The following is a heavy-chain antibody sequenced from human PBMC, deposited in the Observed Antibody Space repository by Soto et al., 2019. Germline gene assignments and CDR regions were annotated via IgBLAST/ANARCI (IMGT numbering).Heavy chain of an antibody. Sequence: QVQLQESGPGLVKPSQTLSLTCTVSGGSISSGDYYWSWIRQPPGKGLEWIGYIYYSGSTYYNPSLKSRVTISVDTSKNQFSLKLSSVTAADTAVYYCARDRMVRALYYYYGMDVWGQGTTVTVSS. J-gene: IGHJ6*02. V-gene: IGHV4-30-4*01. CDR1: GGSISSGDYY. CDR3: ARDRMVRALYYYYGMDV. D-gene: IGHD2-21*01. CDR2: IYYSGST.